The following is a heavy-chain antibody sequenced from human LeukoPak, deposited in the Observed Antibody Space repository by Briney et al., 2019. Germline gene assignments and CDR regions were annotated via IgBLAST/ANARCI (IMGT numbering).Heavy chain of an antibody. CDR2: INPNSGGT. J-gene: IGHJ4*02. D-gene: IGHD1-26*01. CDR3: ARALSWDRLGLLTVVY. Sequence: ASVKVSCKASGYTFTGYYMHWVRQAPGQGLEWMVWINPNSGGTNYAQKFQGRVTTTRDTSISTAYMELSRLRSDDTAVYYCARALSWDRLGLLTVVYWGQGTLVTVSS. CDR1: GYTFTGYY. V-gene: IGHV1-2*02.